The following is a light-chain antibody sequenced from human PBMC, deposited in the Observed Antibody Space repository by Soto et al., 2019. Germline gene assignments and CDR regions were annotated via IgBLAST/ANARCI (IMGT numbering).Light chain of an antibody. Sequence: DIVMTQSPDSLAVSLGERATINCKSSQSVFFSPNNRNYLAWYQQKPGQPPKLLIYWASSRESGVPDRFSGSGSGTDFTLTISSLQAEDVAVYYCQQYFSSLALTLGGGTKVEIK. CDR1: QSVFFSPNNRNY. CDR3: QQYFSSLALT. CDR2: WAS. J-gene: IGKJ4*01. V-gene: IGKV4-1*01.